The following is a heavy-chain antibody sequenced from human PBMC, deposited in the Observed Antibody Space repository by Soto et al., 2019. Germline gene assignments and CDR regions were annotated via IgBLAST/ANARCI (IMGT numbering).Heavy chain of an antibody. Sequence: GGSLRLSCAASGFTFSSYAMSWVRQAPGKGLEWVSAISGSGGSTYYADSVKGRFTISRDNSKNTLYLQMNSLRAEDTAVYYCAKVVQGDFWSGYDVWGQGTLVTVSS. J-gene: IGHJ4*02. V-gene: IGHV3-23*01. D-gene: IGHD3-3*01. CDR2: ISGSGGST. CDR3: AKVVQGDFWSGYDV. CDR1: GFTFSSYA.